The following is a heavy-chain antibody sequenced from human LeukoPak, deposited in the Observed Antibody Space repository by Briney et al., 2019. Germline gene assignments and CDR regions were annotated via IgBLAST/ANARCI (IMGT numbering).Heavy chain of an antibody. CDR3: ARDRPYYYDSSGYYH. Sequence: ASVTVSFTASVYTFTIYGISWVRQAPGQGREWMGWISAYNGNTNYAHKLQGRVTMTTDTSTSTAYMELRSLRSDDTAVYYCARDRPYYYDSSGYYHWGQGTLVTVSS. CDR2: ISAYNGNT. J-gene: IGHJ5*02. D-gene: IGHD3-22*01. CDR1: VYTFTIYG. V-gene: IGHV1-18*01.